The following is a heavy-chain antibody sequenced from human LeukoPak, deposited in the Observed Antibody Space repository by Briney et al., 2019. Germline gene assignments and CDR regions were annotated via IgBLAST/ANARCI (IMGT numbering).Heavy chain of an antibody. CDR1: GGSFSGYY. CDR2: INHSGST. D-gene: IGHD5-18*01. CDR3: ARGRGYSYGYFVY. J-gene: IGHJ4*02. Sequence: SETLSLTCVVYGGSFSGYYWSWIRQPPGKGLEWIGEINHSGSTNYNPSLMSRATISVDTSKNQFSLKLSSVTAADTAVYYCARGRGYSYGYFVYWGQGTLVTVSS. V-gene: IGHV4-34*01.